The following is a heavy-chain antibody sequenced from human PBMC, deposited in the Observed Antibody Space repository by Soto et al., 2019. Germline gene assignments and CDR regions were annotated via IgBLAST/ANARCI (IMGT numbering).Heavy chain of an antibody. CDR1: QLTFSTYA. CDR2: ISVGGGIT. D-gene: IGHD4-17*01. V-gene: IGHV3-23*01. CDR3: AQAPHGDYLGAFDS. Sequence: EVQLLESGGGLVRPGGSLRLSCGGSQLTFSTYAMTWVRQAPGKGLEWVSGISVGGGITKYADSVKGRFTISRDNSKYTLYLQMNSLRAEDTAIYYCAQAPHGDYLGAFDSWGQGTLVTVSS. J-gene: IGHJ4*02.